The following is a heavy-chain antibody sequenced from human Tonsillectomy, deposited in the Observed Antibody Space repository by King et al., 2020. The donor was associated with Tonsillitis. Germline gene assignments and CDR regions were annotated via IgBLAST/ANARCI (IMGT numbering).Heavy chain of an antibody. J-gene: IGHJ4*02. CDR1: GFTFDDFG. CDR2: INWNGAGT. Sequence: VQLVESGGGVVRPGGSLRLSCAASGFTFDDFGMSWVRQAPGKGLEWVSSINWNGAGTGYADSVQGRFTLSRDNAKNSLYLQMNSLRAEDTAMYHCERSPYTSSSGPVDYWGQGTLVTVPS. CDR3: ERSPYTSSSGPVDY. D-gene: IGHD6-6*01. V-gene: IGHV3-20*01.